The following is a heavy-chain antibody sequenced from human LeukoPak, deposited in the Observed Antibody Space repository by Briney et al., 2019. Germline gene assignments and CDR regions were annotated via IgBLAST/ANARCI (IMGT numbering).Heavy chain of an antibody. CDR1: GFTFSSYS. J-gene: IGHJ4*02. V-gene: IGHV3-21*01. Sequence: GGSLRLSCAASGFTFSSYSMNWVRQAPGKGLEWVSSISSSSSYICYADTVKGRFTISRDNAKNSLYLQMNSLRAEDTAVYYCARDRRVTTVTTFDYWGQGTLVTVSS. CDR2: ISSSSSYI. CDR3: ARDRRVTTVTTFDY. D-gene: IGHD4-17*01.